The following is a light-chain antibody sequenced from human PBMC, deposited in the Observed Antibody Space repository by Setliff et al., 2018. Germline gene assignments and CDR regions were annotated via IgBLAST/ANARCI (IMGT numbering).Light chain of an antibody. CDR3: MSYTTIRTYV. V-gene: IGLV2-14*01. CDR1: SSDVGAYSH. CDR2: EVS. J-gene: IGLJ1*01. Sequence: QSVLAQPASVSGSPGQSITTSCAGTSSDVGAYSHVSWYQQYPGKAPKLMISEVSNRPSGVSYRFSGSKSGNTASLTISGLQAEDEADYYCMSYTTIRTYVFGTGTKVTVL.